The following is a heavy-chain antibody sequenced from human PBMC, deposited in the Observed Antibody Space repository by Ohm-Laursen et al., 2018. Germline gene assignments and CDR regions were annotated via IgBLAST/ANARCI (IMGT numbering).Heavy chain of an antibody. Sequence: SLRLSCAASGFTFDAYAMHWVRQAPGKGLEWVSGITWNSGSIGYADSVKGRFTISRDNAKNSLYLQMNSLRAEDTALYYCARTPHYYYYGMDVWGQGTTVTVSS. J-gene: IGHJ6*02. V-gene: IGHV3-9*01. CDR3: ARTPHYYYYGMDV. CDR1: GFTFDAYA. D-gene: IGHD1-14*01. CDR2: ITWNSGSI.